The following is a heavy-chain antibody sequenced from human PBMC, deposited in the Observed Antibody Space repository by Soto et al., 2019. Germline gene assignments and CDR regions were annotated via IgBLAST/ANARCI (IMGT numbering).Heavy chain of an antibody. CDR3: AREAIAMVRGTNNWFDP. CDR2: ISGNGIST. V-gene: IGHV3-23*01. Sequence: EVQLLESGGGLVQPGGSLRLSCAASGFTFSNHAMSWVRQAPGKGLEWVSAISGNGISTYYADSVRGRFTISRDNSKNTLYLQMNRLRPDDTAVYYCAREAIAMVRGTNNWFDPWGQGNLVTVST. D-gene: IGHD3-10*01. J-gene: IGHJ5*02. CDR1: GFTFSNHA.